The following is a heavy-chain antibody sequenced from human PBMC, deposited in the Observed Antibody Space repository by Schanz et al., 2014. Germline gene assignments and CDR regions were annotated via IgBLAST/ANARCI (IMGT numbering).Heavy chain of an antibody. D-gene: IGHD1-26*01. CDR3: ARGGSGSHYRLDY. Sequence: EMQLLESGGGLIQPGGSLRLSCAASGFTFSSYAMTWVRQAPGKGLEWVSAISGSGGSTYYADSVRGRFTISRDNAENTLFLQMNSLRAEDTGLYFCARGGSGSHYRLDYWGQGTLVTVSS. CDR1: GFTFSSYA. CDR2: ISGSGGST. V-gene: IGHV3-23*01. J-gene: IGHJ4*02.